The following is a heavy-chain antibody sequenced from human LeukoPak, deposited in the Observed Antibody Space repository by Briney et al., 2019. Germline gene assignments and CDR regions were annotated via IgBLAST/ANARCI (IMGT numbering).Heavy chain of an antibody. D-gene: IGHD6-19*01. V-gene: IGHV4-30-4*01. CDR2: IYYSGST. CDR1: GGSISSGDYY. CDR3: ARGYSSGWYGGFDY. J-gene: IGHJ4*02. Sequence: SQTLSLTCTVSGGSISSGDYYWSWIRQPPGKGLEWIGYIYYSGSTYYNPSLKSRVTISVDTSKNQFSLKLSSVTAADTAVYYCARGYSSGWYGGFDYWGQGTLVTVSS.